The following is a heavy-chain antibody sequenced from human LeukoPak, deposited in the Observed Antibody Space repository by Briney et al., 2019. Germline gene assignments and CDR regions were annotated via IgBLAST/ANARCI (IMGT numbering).Heavy chain of an antibody. V-gene: IGHV4-59*01. D-gene: IGHD3-10*01. J-gene: IGHJ5*02. CDR2: IYYSGST. CDR3: ARQGVRFYYGSTNWFDP. CDR1: GGSISSYY. Sequence: PSETLSLTCTVSGGSISSYYWSWIRQPPGKGLEWIGYIYYSGSTNCNPSLKSRVTISVDTSKNQFSLKLSSVTAADTAVYYCARQGVRFYYGSTNWFDPWGQGTLVTVSS.